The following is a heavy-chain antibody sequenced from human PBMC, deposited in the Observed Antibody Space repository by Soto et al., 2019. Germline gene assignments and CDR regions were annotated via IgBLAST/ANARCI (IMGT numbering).Heavy chain of an antibody. Sequence: GGSLRLSCAASGFTFSSYAMSWVRQAPGKGLEWVSAISGSGGSTYYADSVKGRFTISRDNSKNTLYLQMNSLRAEDTAVYYCAKEGYGCSSTSCSEAFDIWGQGTMVTVSS. J-gene: IGHJ3*02. CDR2: ISGSGGST. CDR3: AKEGYGCSSTSCSEAFDI. CDR1: GFTFSSYA. D-gene: IGHD2-2*01. V-gene: IGHV3-23*01.